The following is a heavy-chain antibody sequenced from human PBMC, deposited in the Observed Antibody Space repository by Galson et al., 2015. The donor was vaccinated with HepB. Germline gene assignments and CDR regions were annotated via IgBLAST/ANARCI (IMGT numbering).Heavy chain of an antibody. CDR2: ISISGGST. CDR3: AERSGH. D-gene: IGHD3-10*01. V-gene: IGHV3-23*01. Sequence: SLRLSCAASGFTFSSYAMSWVRQAPGKGLEWVSGISISGGSTYYADSVKGRFTISRDNSQNTLYLQMNSLRAEDAAVYYYAERSGHWGQGTLVTVSS. J-gene: IGHJ4*02. CDR1: GFTFSSYA.